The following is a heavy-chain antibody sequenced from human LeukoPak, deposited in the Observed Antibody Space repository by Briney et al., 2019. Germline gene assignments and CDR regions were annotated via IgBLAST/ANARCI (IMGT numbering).Heavy chain of an antibody. Sequence: PGGSLRLSCAASGFTFSSYAMSWVRQAPGKGLEWVSAISGSGGSTYYADSVKGRFTISRDNSKNTLYLQMNRLRVEDTAVYYCAGYCSTTSCYSSPNWFDPWGQGTLVTVSS. D-gene: IGHD2-2*01. V-gene: IGHV3-23*01. CDR2: ISGSGGST. J-gene: IGHJ5*02. CDR1: GFTFSSYA. CDR3: AGYCSTTSCYSSPNWFDP.